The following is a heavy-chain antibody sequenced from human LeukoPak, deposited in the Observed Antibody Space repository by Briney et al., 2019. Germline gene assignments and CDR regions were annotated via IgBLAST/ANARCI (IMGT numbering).Heavy chain of an antibody. CDR3: ARHAAMATYYFDY. Sequence: KPSETLSLTCTVSGGSVSSSSSYWAWIRQPPGRGLEWIGSVYYSGTTYYNTSLESRVTISVDTSKNQFSLKLSSVTAADTAVYYCARHAAMATYYFDYWGQGTLVTVSS. D-gene: IGHD5-18*01. J-gene: IGHJ4*02. V-gene: IGHV4-39*01. CDR2: VYYSGTT. CDR1: GGSVSSSSSY.